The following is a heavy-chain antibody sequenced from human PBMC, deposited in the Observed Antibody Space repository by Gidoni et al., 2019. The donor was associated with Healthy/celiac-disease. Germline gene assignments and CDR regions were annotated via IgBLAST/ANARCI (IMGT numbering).Heavy chain of an antibody. V-gene: IGHV1-3*01. Sequence: QVQLVQSGAEVKKPGASVKVSCKASGYTFTSYAMHWVRQAPGQRLEWMGWINAGNGNTKYSQKFQGRVTITRDTSASTAYMELSSLRSEDTAVYYCARVGGAAAGMSGWFDPWGQGTLVTVSS. J-gene: IGHJ5*02. CDR3: ARVGGAAAGMSGWFDP. CDR1: GYTFTSYA. D-gene: IGHD6-13*01. CDR2: INAGNGNT.